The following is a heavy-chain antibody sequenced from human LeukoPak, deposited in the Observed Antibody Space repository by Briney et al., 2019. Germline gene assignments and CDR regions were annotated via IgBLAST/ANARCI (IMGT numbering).Heavy chain of an antibody. Sequence: KPSETLSLTCTVSGYSISSGYYWGWIRQPPGKGLEWIGSIYHSGSTYYNPSLKSRVTISVDTSKNQFSLKLSSVTAAGTAVYYCAKSSYSIFDYWGQGTLVTVSS. CDR2: IYHSGST. V-gene: IGHV4-38-2*02. J-gene: IGHJ4*02. CDR1: GYSISSGYY. D-gene: IGHD5-18*01. CDR3: AKSSYSIFDY.